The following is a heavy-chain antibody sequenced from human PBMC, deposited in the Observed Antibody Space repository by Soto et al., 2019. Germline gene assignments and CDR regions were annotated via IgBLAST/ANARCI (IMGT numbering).Heavy chain of an antibody. CDR1: GYTFTSYL. CDR2: INAGNGNT. J-gene: IGHJ3*02. Sequence: PVKVSCKASGYTFTSYLMHWLRQAPGQRLEWMGWINAGNGNTKYSQKFQGRVTITRDTSASTAYMELSSLRSEDTAVYYCARTLRTHAFDIWGQGTMVTVSS. CDR3: ARTLRTHAFDI. V-gene: IGHV1-3*01.